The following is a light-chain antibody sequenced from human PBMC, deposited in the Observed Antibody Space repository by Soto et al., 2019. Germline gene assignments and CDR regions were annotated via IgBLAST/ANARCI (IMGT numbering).Light chain of an antibody. CDR2: NDD. Sequence: QSVLTQPPSVSGTPGLRVNISCSGGISNIGKDTVNWYQQLPGTAPKLLMFNDDKRPSGVPDRFSGARSGTSASLAISGLKADXEAVYFCSTWYDSLKVGVFGGGTKLTAL. V-gene: IGLV1-44*01. CDR3: STWYDSLKVGV. J-gene: IGLJ3*02. CDR1: ISNIGKDT.